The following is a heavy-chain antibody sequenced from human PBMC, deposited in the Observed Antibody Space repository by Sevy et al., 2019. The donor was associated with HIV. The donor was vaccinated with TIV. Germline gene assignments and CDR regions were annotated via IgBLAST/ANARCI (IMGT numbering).Heavy chain of an antibody. D-gene: IGHD3-22*01. Sequence: GGSLRLSCAASGFTFSNYWMSWVRQAPGKGLEWVANIGQDGSEKYFVDSVKGRFAISRDNAKNSLYLQMKSLRAEDTAVYYCARPYRTDPFYYSGSSGYYYPTYFDYWGQGTLVTVSS. CDR2: IGQDGSEK. CDR3: ARPYRTDPFYYSGSSGYYYPTYFDY. J-gene: IGHJ4*02. V-gene: IGHV3-7*01. CDR1: GFTFSNYW.